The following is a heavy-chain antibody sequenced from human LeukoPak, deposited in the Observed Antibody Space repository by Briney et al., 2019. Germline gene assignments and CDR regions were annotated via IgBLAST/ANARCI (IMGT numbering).Heavy chain of an antibody. CDR3: ARQGVQYYDILTGYFPFDY. CDR2: IYPGDSDT. D-gene: IGHD3-9*01. J-gene: IGHJ4*02. V-gene: IGHV5-51*01. CDR1: GYSFTSYW. Sequence: GESLKISCQGSGYSFTSYWIGWVRQLPGKGLEWMGIIYPGDSDTRYSPSFQGQVTISADKSISTAYLQWSSLKASDTAMYYCARQGVQYYDILTGYFPFDYWGQGTLVTVSS.